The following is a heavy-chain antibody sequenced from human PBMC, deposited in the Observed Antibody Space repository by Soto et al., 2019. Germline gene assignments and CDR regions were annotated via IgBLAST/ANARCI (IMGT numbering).Heavy chain of an antibody. CDR3: ARDRIAVAGSWFDP. D-gene: IGHD6-19*01. CDR1: GGTFSSYA. V-gene: IGHV1-69*13. J-gene: IGHJ5*02. CDR2: IIPIFGTA. Sequence: GASVKVSCKASGGTFSSYAISWVRQAPGQGLEWMGGIIPIFGTANYAQKFQGRVTITADESTSTAYMELSSLRSEDTAVYYCARDRIAVAGSWFDPWGQGTLVTVSS.